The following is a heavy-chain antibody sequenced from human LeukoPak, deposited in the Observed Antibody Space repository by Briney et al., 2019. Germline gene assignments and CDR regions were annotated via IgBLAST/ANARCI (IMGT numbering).Heavy chain of an antibody. D-gene: IGHD3-16*01. CDR1: GFTFSDYY. CDR2: ISSSGSTI. J-gene: IGHJ2*01. Sequence: GGSLRLSCAASGFTFSDYYMSWIRQAPGKGLEWVSYISSSGSTIYYADSVKGRFTISRDNSKNTLYLQMNSLKAEDTAVYYCAKGGNTGYFDLWGRGTLVTVSS. CDR3: AKGGNTGYFDL. V-gene: IGHV3-11*04.